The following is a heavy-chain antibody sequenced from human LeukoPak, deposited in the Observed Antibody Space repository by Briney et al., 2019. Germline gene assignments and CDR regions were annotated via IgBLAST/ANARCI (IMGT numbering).Heavy chain of an antibody. V-gene: IGHV4-59*01. J-gene: IGHJ3*02. CDR1: GGSISSYY. Sequence: PSETLSLTCTVSGGSISSYYWSWIRQPPGKGLGWIGYIYYSGSTNYKPSLKSRVTISVDTSKNQFSLKLSSVTAADTAVYYCARDGWELLGEDAFGIWGQGTMVTVSS. CDR3: ARDGWELLGEDAFGI. D-gene: IGHD1-26*01. CDR2: IYYSGST.